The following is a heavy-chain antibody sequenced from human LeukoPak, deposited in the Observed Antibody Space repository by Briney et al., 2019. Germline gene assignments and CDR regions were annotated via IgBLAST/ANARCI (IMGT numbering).Heavy chain of an antibody. CDR1: GFTFSSYG. CDR2: ISGSGGST. D-gene: IGHD2-21*02. J-gene: IGHJ6*03. CDR3: AKGSYGGGDPYYMDV. V-gene: IGHV3-23*01. Sequence: PGGSLRLSCAASGFTFSSYGMSWVRQAPGKGLEWVSAISGSGGSTYYADSVKGRFTISRDNSKNTLYLQTNSLRAEDTAVYYCAKGSYGGGDPYYMDVWGKGTTVTISS.